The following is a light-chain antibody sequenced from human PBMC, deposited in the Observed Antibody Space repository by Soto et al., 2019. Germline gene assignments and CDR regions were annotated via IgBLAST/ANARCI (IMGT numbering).Light chain of an antibody. J-gene: IGKJ1*01. CDR2: AAS. CDR3: QQLNSYPS. CDR1: QGISSY. V-gene: IGKV1-9*01. Sequence: IQLTQSPSSLSASVGDRVTITCRASQGISSYLAWYQQKPGKAPNLLIFAASALQSGVPSRFSGSGSGTDFTLTISSLQPEDFATYYCQQLNSYPSFGQGTKVEIK.